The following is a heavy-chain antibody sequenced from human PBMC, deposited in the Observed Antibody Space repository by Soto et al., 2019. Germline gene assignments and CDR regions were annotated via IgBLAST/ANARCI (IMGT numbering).Heavy chain of an antibody. CDR3: AKPPLIRSLQGYCSSTSCYAFDI. D-gene: IGHD2-2*01. V-gene: IGHV3-23*01. Sequence: GGSLRLSCAASGFTFSSYSMSWVRQAPGKGLEWVSNIREGGSGTYYADSVKGRFTISRDNSKNTLYLQMNSLRAEDTAVYYCAKPPLIRSLQGYCSSTSCYAFDIWAQGTMVTVSS. CDR1: GFTFSSYS. J-gene: IGHJ3*02. CDR2: IREGGSGT.